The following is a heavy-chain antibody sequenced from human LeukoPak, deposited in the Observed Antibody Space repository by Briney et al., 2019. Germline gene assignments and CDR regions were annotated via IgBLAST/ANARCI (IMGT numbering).Heavy chain of an antibody. CDR1: GFTFSNAW. CDR2: TKSKTDGGTT. J-gene: IGHJ4*02. Sequence: PGGSLRLSCAASGFTFSNAWVTWVRQAPGKELEWVGRTKSKTDGGTTDYGAPVKGRFSISRDDSKSTLYLQMNSLRTEDTAVYYCATDGYCSAGSCYSYDNWGQGTLVTVSP. D-gene: IGHD2-15*01. V-gene: IGHV3-15*01. CDR3: ATDGYCSAGSCYSYDN.